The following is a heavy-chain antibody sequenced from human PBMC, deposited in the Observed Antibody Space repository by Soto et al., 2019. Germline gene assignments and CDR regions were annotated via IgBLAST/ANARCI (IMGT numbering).Heavy chain of an antibody. D-gene: IGHD3-10*01. V-gene: IGHV4-39*01. CDR1: GGSISSGSYY. CDR2: IYFSGST. CDR3: ARQYYYSSGSYSFFFDF. J-gene: IGHJ4*02. Sequence: PSETLSLTCTVSGGSISSGSYYWGWIRQPPGKGLEWIGNIYFSGSTYYNPSLKSRVTISVDTSKNQFSLKLSSVTAADTAVYYCARQYYYSSGSYSFFFDFWGRGTLVTVSS.